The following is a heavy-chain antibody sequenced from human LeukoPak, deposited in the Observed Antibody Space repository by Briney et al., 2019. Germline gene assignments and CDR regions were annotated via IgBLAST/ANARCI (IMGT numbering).Heavy chain of an antibody. CDR3: ATHSSSSNIFDN. V-gene: IGHV4-59*01. CDR1: GGSLSTFY. J-gene: IGHJ4*02. Sequence: PSETLSLTCSVSGGSLSTFYWTWIRQSPGKGLEWIGYIYYKGITNYNLSLKSRVTISLDTSRNLFSLKLSSVTAADTAVYYCATHSSSSNIFDNWGQGTLVTVSS. CDR2: IYYKGIT. D-gene: IGHD6-6*01.